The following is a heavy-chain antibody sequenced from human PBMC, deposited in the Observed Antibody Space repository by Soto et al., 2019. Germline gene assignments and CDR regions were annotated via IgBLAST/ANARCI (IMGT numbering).Heavy chain of an antibody. Sequence: ESGGGVVQPGRSLRLSCAASGFTFSSYAMHWVRQAPGKGLEWVAVISYDGSNKYYADSVKGRFTISRDNSKNTLYLQMNSLRAEDTAVYYCAREGATPFDYWGQGTLVTVSS. CDR1: GFTFSSYA. V-gene: IGHV3-30-3*01. D-gene: IGHD1-26*01. CDR3: AREGATPFDY. CDR2: ISYDGSNK. J-gene: IGHJ4*02.